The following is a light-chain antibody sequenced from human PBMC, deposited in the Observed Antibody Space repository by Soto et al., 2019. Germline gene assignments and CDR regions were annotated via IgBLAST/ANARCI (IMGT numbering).Light chain of an antibody. J-gene: IGLJ2*01. Sequence: QSALTQPRSVSGSPGQSVTISCTGTSSDVGGYNYVSWYQQHPGKAPKLMIYDVSKRPSGVPDRFSGSKSGNTASLTISGLQAEDEADYYCCSYAGPQVLFGGGTKLTVL. V-gene: IGLV2-11*01. CDR2: DVS. CDR3: CSYAGPQVL. CDR1: SSDVGGYNY.